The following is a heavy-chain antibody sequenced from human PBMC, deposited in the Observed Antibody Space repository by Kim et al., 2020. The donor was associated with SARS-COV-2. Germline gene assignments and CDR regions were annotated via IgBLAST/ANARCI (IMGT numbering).Heavy chain of an antibody. J-gene: IGHJ4*02. CDR3: ANKMITAPDY. V-gene: IGHV3-23*01. Sequence: TIYYADSVKGRFTISRDNSKNTLYLQRSSLRAEDTAVYYCANKMITAPDYWGQGTLVTVSS. CDR2: TI. D-gene: IGHD3-16*01.